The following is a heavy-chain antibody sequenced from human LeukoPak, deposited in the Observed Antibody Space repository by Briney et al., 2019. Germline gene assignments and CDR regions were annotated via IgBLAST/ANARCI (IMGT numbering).Heavy chain of an antibody. CDR1: GGSISSYY. Sequence: PSETLSLTCTVSGGSISSYYWSWIRQPPGKGLEWSGYIYYSGSTNYNSSLKSRVTISVDTSKNQFSLKLSSVTAADTAVYYCARAHIGYSSGWYEIGYFDYWGQGTLVTVSS. D-gene: IGHD6-19*01. V-gene: IGHV4-59*08. J-gene: IGHJ4*02. CDR3: ARAHIGYSSGWYEIGYFDY. CDR2: IYYSGST.